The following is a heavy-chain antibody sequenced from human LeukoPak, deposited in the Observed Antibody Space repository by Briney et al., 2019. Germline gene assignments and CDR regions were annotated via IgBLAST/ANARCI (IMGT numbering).Heavy chain of an antibody. D-gene: IGHD2-15*01. CDR1: GFTFTTYW. J-gene: IGHJ4*02. CDR3: AREYCSGGSCFFDY. Sequence: GSLRLSCAASGFTFTTYWMHWVRQAPGKGLVWVSRIYSDGGSTNYADSVKGRFTISRDNAKNTLYLQMNSLRAEDTAVYYCAREYCSGGSCFFDYWGQGTLDTVSS. V-gene: IGHV3-74*01. CDR2: IYSDGGST.